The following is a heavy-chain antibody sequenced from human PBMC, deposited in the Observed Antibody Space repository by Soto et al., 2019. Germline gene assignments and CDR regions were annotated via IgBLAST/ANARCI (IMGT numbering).Heavy chain of an antibody. D-gene: IGHD3-3*02. CDR3: ASPKIAFYNWFDP. CDR2: IYYSGST. V-gene: IGHV4-39*01. Sequence: QLQLQESGPGLVKPSETLSLTCTVSVGSISSSSYYWGWIRQPPGKGLEWIGSIYYSGSTYYNPSLKSRVTISVDTSKNQFSLKLSSVTAADTAVYYCASPKIAFYNWFDPWGQGNLVTVSS. CDR1: VGSISSSSYY. J-gene: IGHJ5*02.